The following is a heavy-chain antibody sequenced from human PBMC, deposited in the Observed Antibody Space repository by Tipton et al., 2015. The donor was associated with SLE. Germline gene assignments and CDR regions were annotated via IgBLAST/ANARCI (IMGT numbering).Heavy chain of an antibody. D-gene: IGHD2-2*01. Sequence: TLSLTCAVYGGSFSGYYWSWIRQPAGKGLEWIGYIYTSGSTNYNPSLKSRVTISVDTSKNQFSLKLSSVTAADTAVYYCARDRYPLLFDYWGQGTLVTVSS. CDR2: IYTSGST. V-gene: IGHV4-4*07. CDR3: ARDRYPLLFDY. CDR1: GGSFSGYY. J-gene: IGHJ4*02.